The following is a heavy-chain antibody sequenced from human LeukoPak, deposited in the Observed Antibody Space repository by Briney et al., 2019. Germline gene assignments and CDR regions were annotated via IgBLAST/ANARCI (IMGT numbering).Heavy chain of an antibody. Sequence: GGSLRLSCAASGFTFSSHEMNWVRQAPGKGLEWVSYISSSGTSIYYADTVKGRFTISRDNAKNSLYLQMNSLRAEDTAFYYCARRPYSSSWSAWFDPWGQGTLVTVSS. D-gene: IGHD6-13*01. CDR1: GFTFSSHE. CDR2: ISSSGTSI. J-gene: IGHJ5*02. V-gene: IGHV3-48*03. CDR3: ARRPYSSSWSAWFDP.